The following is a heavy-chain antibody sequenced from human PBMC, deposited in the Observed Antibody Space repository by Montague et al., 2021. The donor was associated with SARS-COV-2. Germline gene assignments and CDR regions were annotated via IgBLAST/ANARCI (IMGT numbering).Heavy chain of an antibody. J-gene: IGHJ3*02. D-gene: IGHD6-19*01. CDR1: GGSISSYY. CDR3: ARGSGWMGNAFDI. V-gene: IGHV4-59*01. CDR2: IYYSWST. Sequence: SETLSLTCTVSGGSISSYYWSWIRQPPGKGPEWIGYIYYSWSTNYNPSLKSRVTISVDTSKNLFSLTLSSVTAADTAVYYCARGSGWMGNAFDIWGQGTMVTVSS.